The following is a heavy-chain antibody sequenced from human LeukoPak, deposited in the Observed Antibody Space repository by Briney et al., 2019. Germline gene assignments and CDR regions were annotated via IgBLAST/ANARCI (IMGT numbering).Heavy chain of an antibody. Sequence: GGSLTLSCPSSGFTFINYPMSWVRQAPAKGLEWVSAISGSGGSTYYADSVKGRFTISRDNSKNTLYLQMNSLRAEDTAVYYCAKDRAPIAARPDGGFDYWGQGTLVTVSS. CDR3: AKDRAPIAARPDGGFDY. V-gene: IGHV3-23*01. CDR1: GFTFINYP. CDR2: ISGSGGST. D-gene: IGHD6-6*01. J-gene: IGHJ4*02.